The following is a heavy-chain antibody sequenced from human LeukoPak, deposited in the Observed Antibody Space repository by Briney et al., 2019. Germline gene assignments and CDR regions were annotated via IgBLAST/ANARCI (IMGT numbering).Heavy chain of an antibody. CDR2: INHSGTT. D-gene: IGHD3-3*02. CDR3: ARGRSIFDYYMDV. Sequence: PSETLSLTCSFSGDSFTTYYWSWVRQPRGKGLEWIGEINHSGTTNYSPSLKSRVTMSVDTSNNQISLRLSSVTAADTAVYYCARGRSIFDYYMDVWGTGTTVTVS. J-gene: IGHJ6*03. V-gene: IGHV4-34*01. CDR1: GDSFTTYY.